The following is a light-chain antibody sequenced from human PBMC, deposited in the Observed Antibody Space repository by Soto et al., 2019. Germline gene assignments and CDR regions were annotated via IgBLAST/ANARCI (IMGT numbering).Light chain of an antibody. CDR2: DVT. V-gene: IGLV2-14*01. CDR1: RSDVGGYNY. J-gene: IGLJ1*01. Sequence: QSVLTQPSSVSGSPGQSITISCPGTRSDVGGYNYVYWHQQHPGKAPKLMIYDVTNRPSGVSDRFSGSKSGNTASLTISGLQAEDEADYYCSSYTSSSTYVFGAGTKVTVL. CDR3: SSYTSSSTYV.